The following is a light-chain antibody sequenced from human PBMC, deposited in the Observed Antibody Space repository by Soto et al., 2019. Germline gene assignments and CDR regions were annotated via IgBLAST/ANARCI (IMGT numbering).Light chain of an antibody. CDR2: SGS. V-gene: IGKV2-28*01. J-gene: IGKJ4*01. CDR3: MQDHHTPVT. CDR1: QSLLHSDGYNY. Sequence: DIVLTQSSLSLPVTPGEPASISCRSSQSLLHSDGYNYLDWYMQKPGQSPQLLIYSGSHRASGVPDRFSGSGSGTDFTLKISRVEAEDVGVYYCMQDHHTPVTFGGGTKVEIK.